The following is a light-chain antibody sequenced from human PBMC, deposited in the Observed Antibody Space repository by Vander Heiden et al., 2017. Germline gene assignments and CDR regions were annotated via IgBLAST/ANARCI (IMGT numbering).Light chain of an antibody. J-gene: IGKJ2*01. Sequence: DIQMPQSPSTLSASVGDRVTITCRASQSISSWLAWYQQKPRKAPKLLIYKASSLESGVPSRFSGSGSGTEFTLTISSLQPDDFATYYCQQYNSYSPTFGQGTKLEIK. CDR1: QSISSW. V-gene: IGKV1-5*03. CDR2: KAS. CDR3: QQYNSYSPT.